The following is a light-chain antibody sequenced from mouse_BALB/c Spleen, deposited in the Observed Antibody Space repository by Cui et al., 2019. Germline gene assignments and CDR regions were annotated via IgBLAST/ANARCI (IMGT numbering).Light chain of an antibody. CDR2: WAS. CDR3: KQSYNIPYT. Sequence: DIVRSQSPSSLAVSAGEKATMSCKTSQSLLNSTTRKNYLAWYQQKPGQSPKLLIYWASTRESGVPDRFTGSGYGTDFTLTISSVQAEDLAVYYCKQSYNIPYTFGGGTKLEIK. J-gene: IGKJ2*01. CDR1: QSLLNSTTRKNY. V-gene: IGKV8-21*01.